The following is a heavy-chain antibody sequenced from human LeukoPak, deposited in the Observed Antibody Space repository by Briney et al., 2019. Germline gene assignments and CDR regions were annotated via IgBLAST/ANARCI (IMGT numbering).Heavy chain of an antibody. CDR2: IYYSGST. V-gene: IGHV4-59*01. Sequence: SETLSLTCTVSGGSISSYYWSWIRQPPGKGLGWIGYIYYSGSTNYNPSLKSRVTISVDTSKNQFSLKLSSVTAADTAVYYCARVSPITVFGVDYYYYMDVWGKGTTVTVSS. J-gene: IGHJ6*03. CDR3: ARVSPITVFGVDYYYYMDV. D-gene: IGHD3-3*01. CDR1: GGSISSYY.